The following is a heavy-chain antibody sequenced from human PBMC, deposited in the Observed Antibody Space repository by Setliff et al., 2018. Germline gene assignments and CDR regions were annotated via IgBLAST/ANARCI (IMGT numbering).Heavy chain of an antibody. J-gene: IGHJ6*03. D-gene: IGHD5-18*01. Sequence: PGGSLRLSCAASGFRFSVYALHWVRQAPGKGPEYVSGINANGDKTYYADSVKGRFIISRDNSKNTLYLQMGSLPSEDTAVYYCVREGVDTRSSTDYRYYMDVWGKGTTVTVSS. V-gene: IGHV3-64*02. CDR1: GFRFSVYA. CDR2: INANGDKT. CDR3: VREGVDTRSSTDYRYYMDV.